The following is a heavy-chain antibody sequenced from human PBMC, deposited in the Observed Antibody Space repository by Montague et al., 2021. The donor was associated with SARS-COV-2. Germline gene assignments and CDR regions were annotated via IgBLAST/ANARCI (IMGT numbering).Heavy chain of an antibody. V-gene: IGHV3-7*03. J-gene: IGHJ6*02. CDR1: GFTFSSYW. Sequence: SLRLSCAASGFTFSSYWMSWVRQTPGKGLEWVANIKPDGGEKHYVDSVKGRFTISRDNAKNSLNLQMDSLRAEDTALYYCARDSRIVGATGGMDVWGQGTTGIVSS. CDR2: IKPDGGEK. CDR3: ARDSRIVGATGGMDV. D-gene: IGHD1-26*01.